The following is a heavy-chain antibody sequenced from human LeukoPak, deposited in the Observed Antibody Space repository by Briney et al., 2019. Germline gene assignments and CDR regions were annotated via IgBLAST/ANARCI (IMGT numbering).Heavy chain of an antibody. V-gene: IGHV4-59*08. CDR3: ARHVDSSGYYWGIDY. CDR1: GGSISSYY. Sequence: SETLSLTCTVSGGSISSYYWSWIRQPPGKGLEWIGYIYYSGSTNYNPSLKSRVTISVDTSKNQFSLKLSSVTAADTAVYYCARHVDSSGYYWGIDYWGQGTLVTVSS. J-gene: IGHJ4*02. CDR2: IYYSGST. D-gene: IGHD3-22*01.